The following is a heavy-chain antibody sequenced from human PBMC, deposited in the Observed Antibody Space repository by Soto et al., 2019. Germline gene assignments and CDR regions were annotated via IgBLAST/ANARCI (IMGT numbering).Heavy chain of an antibody. D-gene: IGHD3-10*01. Sequence: SETLSLTCTVSGGSISSGGYYWSWIRQHPGKGLEWIGYIYYSGSTYYNPSLKSRVTISVDTSKNQFSLKLSSVTAADTAVYYGASFVWSWFAEFLSYDWFDTCGQGTLGTVSA. CDR3: ASFVWSWFAEFLSYDWFDT. CDR2: IYYSGST. CDR1: GGSISSGGYY. J-gene: IGHJ5*02. V-gene: IGHV4-31*03.